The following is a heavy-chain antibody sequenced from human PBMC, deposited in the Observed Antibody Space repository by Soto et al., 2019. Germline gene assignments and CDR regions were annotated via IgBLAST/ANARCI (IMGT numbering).Heavy chain of an antibody. V-gene: IGHV1-18*01. CDR1: GYTFTSYG. D-gene: IGHD2-2*01. CDR2: ISAYNGNT. J-gene: IGHJ6*02. CDR3: AGKDIRCSSTSCYYYYYGMDV. Sequence: QVQLVQSGAEVKKPGASVKVSCKASGYTFTSYGISWVRQAPGQGLEWMGWISAYNGNTNYAQKLQGRVTMTTDTSPSTAYMQLRRLRCDDPAVYYCAGKDIRCSSTSCYYYYYGMDVWGQGTTVTVSS.